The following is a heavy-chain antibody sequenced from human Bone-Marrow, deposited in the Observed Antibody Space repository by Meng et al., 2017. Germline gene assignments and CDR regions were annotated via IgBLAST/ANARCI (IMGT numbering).Heavy chain of an antibody. CDR2: FHNNGTT. Sequence: QGQGQELAPVRVNPSVTRSATCGFFCCPFISGYWSTLVRQPPGKGLEWLGEFHNNGTTNYNPSLSSLVTISVDTSKNQFSLRLTSVTAADTAVYYCAASSFWYRIDSWGQGTLVTVSS. CDR1: CCPFISGYW. CDR3: AASSFWYRIDS. J-gene: IGHJ4*02. V-gene: IGHV4-4*02. D-gene: IGHD6-19*01.